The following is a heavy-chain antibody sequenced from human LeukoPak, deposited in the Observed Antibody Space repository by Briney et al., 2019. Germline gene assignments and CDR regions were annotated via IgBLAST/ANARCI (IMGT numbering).Heavy chain of an antibody. CDR2: IIPIFGTA. CDR3: ATDGVIAVAGPPLH. Sequence: SVKVSCKASGGTFSSYAISWVRQAPGQGLEWMGGIIPIFGTANYAQKFQGRVTITADESTSTAYMELSSLRSEDTAVYYCATDGVIAVAGPPLHWGQGTLVTVSS. CDR1: GGTFSSYA. D-gene: IGHD6-19*01. J-gene: IGHJ4*02. V-gene: IGHV1-69*13.